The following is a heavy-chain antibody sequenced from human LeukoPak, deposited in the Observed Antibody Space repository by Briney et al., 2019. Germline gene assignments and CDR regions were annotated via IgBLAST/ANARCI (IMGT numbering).Heavy chain of an antibody. J-gene: IGHJ4*02. D-gene: IGHD7-27*01. V-gene: IGHV3-48*04. CDR3: ATIKSGASDY. CDR2: ISSASTTI. Sequence: GGSLRLSCAASGFTFSSYSMNWVRQAPGKGLEWVSYISSASTTIYYVDSVKGRFTVSRDNAKNSLSLQMDSLRAEDTAVHYCATIKSGASDYWGQGTLVTISS. CDR1: GFTFSSYS.